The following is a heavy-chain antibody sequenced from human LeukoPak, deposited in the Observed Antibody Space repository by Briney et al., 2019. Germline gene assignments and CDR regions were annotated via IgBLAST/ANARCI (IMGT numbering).Heavy chain of an antibody. CDR2: INPSGGST. Sequence: ASVKVSCKASGYTVTSYHMHWVRQAPGQGLEWMGVINPSGGSTRYAQKFQGRVTMTRDTSTSTVYMELSSLRAEDTAVYYCAQSRHYYVSSDIWGQGTMVTVSS. CDR3: AQSRHYYVSSDI. J-gene: IGHJ3*02. V-gene: IGHV1-46*01. D-gene: IGHD3-22*01. CDR1: GYTVTSYH.